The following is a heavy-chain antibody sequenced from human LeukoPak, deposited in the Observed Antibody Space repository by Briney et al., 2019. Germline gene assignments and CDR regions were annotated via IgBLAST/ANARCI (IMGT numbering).Heavy chain of an antibody. J-gene: IGHJ4*02. Sequence: SETLSLTCTVSGGTMTNYYWSWIRQPAGKELEWIGRIYSSGSTNYNPSLKSRVTMSVDTSRNQFSLNLTSVTVADMAVYFCARVGVVESSGYHDYYFDFWGQGSLVTVSS. CDR3: ARVGVVESSGYHDYYFDF. CDR1: GGTMTNYY. V-gene: IGHV4-4*07. D-gene: IGHD3-22*01. CDR2: IYSSGST.